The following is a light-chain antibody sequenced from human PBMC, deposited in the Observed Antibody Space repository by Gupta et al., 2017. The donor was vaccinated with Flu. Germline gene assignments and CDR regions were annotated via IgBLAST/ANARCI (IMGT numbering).Light chain of an antibody. CDR3: QSYEV. Sequence: NFMLTQPHSVSESPGKTVTISCTRSSGSIASNYVYWYQQRPGTSPTNVIYEDNQISSGVPHRFSGSIDTSSNSASLTISGLKTEDEADYYCQSYEVFGGGTKLTVL. V-gene: IGLV6-57*01. CDR2: EDN. J-gene: IGLJ3*02. CDR1: SGSIASNY.